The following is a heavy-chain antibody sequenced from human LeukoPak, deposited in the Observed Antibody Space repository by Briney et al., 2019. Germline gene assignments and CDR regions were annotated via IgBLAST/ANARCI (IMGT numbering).Heavy chain of an antibody. J-gene: IGHJ6*03. V-gene: IGHV1-2*02. CDR1: GYTFTGYY. Sequence: ASVKASCKASGYTFTGYYMHWVRQAPGQGLEWMGWINPNSGGTNYAQKFQGRVTMTRDTSISTAYMELSRLRSDDTAVYYCARNNGNHYYYYYMDVWGKGTTVTVSS. CDR3: ARNNGNHYYYYYMDV. D-gene: IGHD1-14*01. CDR2: INPNSGGT.